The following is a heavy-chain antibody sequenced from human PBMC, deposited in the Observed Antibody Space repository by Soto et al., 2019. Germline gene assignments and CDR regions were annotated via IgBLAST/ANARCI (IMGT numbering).Heavy chain of an antibody. CDR1: GYTFTTYD. V-gene: IGHV1-18*01. D-gene: IGHD3-9*01. J-gene: IGHJ4*02. CDR2: ISTYNGNT. Sequence: GASVKVSCKASGYTFTTYDISWVRQAPGQGLEWMGRISTYNGNTNYPQSLQGRLTMTTDTSTTTAYMELRNLRSDDTAVYYCARGMAEEQIFYYFDYWGQGALVTVSS. CDR3: ARGMAEEQIFYYFDY.